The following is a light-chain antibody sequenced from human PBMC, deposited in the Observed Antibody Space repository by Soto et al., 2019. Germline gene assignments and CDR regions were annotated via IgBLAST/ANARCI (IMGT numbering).Light chain of an antibody. CDR2: AAS. CDR3: QKYNSASVT. J-gene: IGKJ3*01. V-gene: IGKV1-27*01. Sequence: DIQMTQSPSSLSASVGDRVTITCRASQDISNYLAWYQQKPGKVPKVLIYAASTLQSGVPSRFSGSGSGTDFTLTICSLQPEDVATYYCQKYNSASVTFGPGTKVDIK. CDR1: QDISNY.